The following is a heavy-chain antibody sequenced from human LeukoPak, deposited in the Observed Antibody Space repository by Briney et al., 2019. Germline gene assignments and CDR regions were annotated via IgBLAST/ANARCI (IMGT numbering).Heavy chain of an antibody. CDR2: INAGNGNT. V-gene: IGHV1-3*03. D-gene: IGHD1-26*01. CDR3: ARERSGSFDAFDI. Sequence: ASVKVSCKASGYTFTSYAMHWVRQAPGQRLEWMGWINAGNGNTKYSQEFQGRVTITRDTSASTAYMELSSLRSEDMAVYYCARERSGSFDAFDIWGQGTMVTVSS. J-gene: IGHJ3*02. CDR1: GYTFTSYA.